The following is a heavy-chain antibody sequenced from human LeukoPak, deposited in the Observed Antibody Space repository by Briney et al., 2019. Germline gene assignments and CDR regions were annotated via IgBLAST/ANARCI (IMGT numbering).Heavy chain of an antibody. V-gene: IGHV4-61*02. Sequence: SQTLSLTCTVSGNSISSGDNYWSWIRQPAGKGLEWIGRIYTSGSTNYNPSLKSRVTISGDTSKNQFSLKLSSVTAADTAVYYCARIKRGGWKDAFGIWGQGTMVTVSS. CDR2: IYTSGST. CDR3: ARIKRGGWKDAFGI. CDR1: GNSISSGDNY. J-gene: IGHJ3*02. D-gene: IGHD3-16*01.